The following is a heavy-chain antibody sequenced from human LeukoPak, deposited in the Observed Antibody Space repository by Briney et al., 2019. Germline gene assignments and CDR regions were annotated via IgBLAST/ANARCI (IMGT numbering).Heavy chain of an antibody. CDR1: GGSISSSSYY. D-gene: IGHD3-10*01. J-gene: IGHJ5*02. CDR2: IYYSVSP. V-gene: IGHV4-39*01. Sequence: SETLSLTCTVSGGSISSSSYYWGWIRQPPGKGLEWIGSIYYSVSPYYNPSRKSRVTISVDTSKKQFSLKLSSVTAADTAVYYCARHVGFITMVRGVINNNWFDPWGQGTLVTVSS. CDR3: ARHVGFITMVRGVINNNWFDP.